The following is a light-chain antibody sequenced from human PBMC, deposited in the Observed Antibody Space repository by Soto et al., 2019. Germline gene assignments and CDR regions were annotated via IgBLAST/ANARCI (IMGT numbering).Light chain of an antibody. CDR3: HQYGRAPRT. CDR1: QTVGSN. CDR2: GAS. J-gene: IGKJ1*01. V-gene: IGKV3-15*01. Sequence: EVVLTQSPATLSVSPGERATLSCRAGQTVGSNLAWYQHKPGQAPRLLISGASTRATGVPARFSGSGSGTEFALTISGLQSEDFTVYHCHQYGRAPRTFGQGTKVDIK.